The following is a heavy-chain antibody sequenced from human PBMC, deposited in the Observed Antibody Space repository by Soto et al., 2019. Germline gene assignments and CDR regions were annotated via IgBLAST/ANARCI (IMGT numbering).Heavy chain of an antibody. V-gene: IGHV3-23*01. D-gene: IGHD1-26*01. CDR1: GLTFRRYA. J-gene: IGHJ4*02. CDR2: ISGSGGST. Sequence: GGSLRLSCTGSGLTFRRYAMSWVRQAPGKGLEWVSAISGSGGSTYYADSVKGRFTISRDNSKNTLYLQMNSLRAEDTAVYYSAKTSGDSDTFGLGGQGT. CDR3: AKTSGDSDTFGL.